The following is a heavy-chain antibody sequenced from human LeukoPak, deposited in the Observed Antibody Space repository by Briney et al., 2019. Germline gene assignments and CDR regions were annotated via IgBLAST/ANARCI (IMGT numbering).Heavy chain of an antibody. V-gene: IGHV3-11*04. Sequence: GGSLRLSCAASGFTFSDYYMSWIRQAPGKGLEWVSYISSSGSTIYYADSVKGRFTISRDNAKNSLYLQMNSLRAEDTAVYYCARAGYYDFWSGYYPNYYYYYMDVWGKGTTVTVSS. CDR1: GFTFSDYY. J-gene: IGHJ6*03. CDR3: ARAGYYDFWSGYYPNYYYYYMDV. D-gene: IGHD3-3*01. CDR2: ISSSGSTI.